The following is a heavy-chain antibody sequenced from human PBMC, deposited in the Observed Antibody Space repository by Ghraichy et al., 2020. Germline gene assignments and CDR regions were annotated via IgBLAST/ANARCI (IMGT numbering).Heavy chain of an antibody. D-gene: IGHD1-20*01. Sequence: LSLTCAASGFTFSDYYMTWIPQAPGKGLEWVSYISSSGSTIYYADSVKGRFTISRDNAKNSLYLQMNSLRAEDKAVDYCARDGANWNDFDYWGQGTLVTVSS. CDR3: ARDGANWNDFDY. CDR1: GFTFSDYY. V-gene: IGHV3-11*01. J-gene: IGHJ4*02. CDR2: ISSSGSTI.